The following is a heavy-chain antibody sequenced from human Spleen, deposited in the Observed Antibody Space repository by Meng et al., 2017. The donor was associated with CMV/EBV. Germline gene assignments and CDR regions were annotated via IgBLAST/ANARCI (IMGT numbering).Heavy chain of an antibody. CDR3: ARSEGRLIDFWSVHYGMDV. Sequence: ASVKVSCKASGGTFSSYGISWVRQAPGQGLEWMGWISAYNGNTSYAQKLQGRVTMTTDTSTSTAYMELRSLRSDDTAVYYCARSEGRLIDFWSVHYGMDVWGQGTTVTVSS. J-gene: IGHJ6*02. D-gene: IGHD3-3*01. CDR2: ISAYNGNT. CDR1: GGTFSSYG. V-gene: IGHV1-18*01.